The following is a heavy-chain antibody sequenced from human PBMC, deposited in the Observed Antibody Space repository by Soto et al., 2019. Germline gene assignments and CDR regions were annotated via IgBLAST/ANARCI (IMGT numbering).Heavy chain of an antibody. V-gene: IGHV4-59*01. J-gene: IGHJ6*01. CDR3: ARVAASSSFQFSLYVMEV. CDR2: IYYSGAT. CDR1: GGSISSYY. D-gene: IGHD6-6*01. Sequence: PSETLSLTCKVSGGSISSYYWNWIRQPPGKGLEWIGNIYYSGATNYSPSLESRVTISVDTSKNKISLKLRSVTAADTPVYYCARVAASSSFQFSLYVMEVWGQATPVTVSS.